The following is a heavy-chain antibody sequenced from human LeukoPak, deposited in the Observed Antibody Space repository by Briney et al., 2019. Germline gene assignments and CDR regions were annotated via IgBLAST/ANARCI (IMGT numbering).Heavy chain of an antibody. V-gene: IGHV4-30-4*01. Sequence: SETLSLTCTVSGGSISSGDYYWSWIRQPPGKGLEGIGYIYYSGSTYYNPSLKSRVTISVDTSKNQFSLKLSSVTAADTAVYYCATRPYYDSSGYYFGWGQGTLVTVSS. D-gene: IGHD3-22*01. CDR2: IYYSGST. CDR1: GGSISSGDYY. CDR3: ATRPYYDSSGYYFG. J-gene: IGHJ4*02.